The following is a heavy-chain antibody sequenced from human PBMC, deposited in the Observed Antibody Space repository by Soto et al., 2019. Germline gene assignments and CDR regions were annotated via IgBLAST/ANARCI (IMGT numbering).Heavy chain of an antibody. Sequence: KPSLSMPLTCTVAAGAISSSSCFWCCIRQPPGKGLGWVGDIFYSGSTYYNPSLKSRVTIYVDTSKEQFSLKLSSVTAADTAVYYCVRLTSRISAASHGRSNWLEPWGPGTLVTVSS. CDR1: AGAISSSSCF. J-gene: IGHJ5*02. CDR2: IFYSGST. V-gene: IGHV4-39*01. D-gene: IGHD2-15*01. CDR3: VRLTSRISAASHGRSNWLEP.